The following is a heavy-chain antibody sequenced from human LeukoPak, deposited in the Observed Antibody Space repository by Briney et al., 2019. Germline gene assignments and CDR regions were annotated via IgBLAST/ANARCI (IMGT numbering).Heavy chain of an antibody. D-gene: IGHD3-10*01. Sequence: GGSLRLSCAASGFTFSSYSMNWVRQAPGKGLEWVSSISSSSSYIYYADSVKGRFTISRDNAKNSLYLQMNSLRAEDTAVYYCARDPPYGSGSYYNVGYYYGMDVWGQGTTVTVSS. CDR1: GFTFSSYS. CDR2: ISSSSSYI. V-gene: IGHV3-21*01. CDR3: ARDPPYGSGSYYNVGYYYGMDV. J-gene: IGHJ6*02.